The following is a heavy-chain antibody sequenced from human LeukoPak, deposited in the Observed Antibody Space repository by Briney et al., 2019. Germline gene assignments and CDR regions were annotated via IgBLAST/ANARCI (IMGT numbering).Heavy chain of an antibody. V-gene: IGHV1-69*13. Sequence: SVKVSCQASSGTFSSNIIAWVRQAQGEGLEWMGGIIPAFGAARHSQTFQGRVTISADESTKTAYMELRSLTSDDTAVYYCARAAAGGPLNALHSWGPGTVVTVSS. CDR2: IIPAFGAA. CDR1: SGTFSSNI. D-gene: IGHD6-13*01. J-gene: IGHJ3*01. CDR3: ARAAAGGPLNALHS.